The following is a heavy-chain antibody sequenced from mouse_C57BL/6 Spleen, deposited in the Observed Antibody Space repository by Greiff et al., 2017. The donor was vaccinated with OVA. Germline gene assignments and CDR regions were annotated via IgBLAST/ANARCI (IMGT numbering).Heavy chain of an antibody. CDR2: IHPNSGST. Sequence: VQLQQPGAELVKPGASVKLSCKASGYTFTSYWMHWVKQRPGQGLEWIGMIHPNSGSTNYNEKFKSKATLTVDKSSSTAYMQLSSLTSEDSAVYYCARELSSYWYFDVWGTGTTVTVAS. V-gene: IGHV1-64*01. D-gene: IGHD1-3*01. J-gene: IGHJ1*03. CDR3: ARELSSYWYFDV. CDR1: GYTFTSYW.